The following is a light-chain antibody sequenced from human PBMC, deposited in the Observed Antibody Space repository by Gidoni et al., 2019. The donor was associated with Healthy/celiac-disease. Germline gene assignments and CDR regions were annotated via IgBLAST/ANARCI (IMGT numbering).Light chain of an antibody. CDR1: QGISSY. J-gene: IGKJ4*01. V-gene: IGKV1-9*01. CDR2: AAS. CDR3: QQLNSYPELT. Sequence: DIQLTQSPSFLSASVGDRVTITCRASQGISSYLAWYQQKPGKAPKLLIYAASTLQSGVQSRFSGSGYGTEFTLTISSLQPEDFASYYCQQLNSYPELTFGGGTRVEIK.